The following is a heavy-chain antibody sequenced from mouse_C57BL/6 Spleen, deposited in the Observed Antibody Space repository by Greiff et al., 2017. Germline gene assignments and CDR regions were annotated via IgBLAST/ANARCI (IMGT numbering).Heavy chain of an antibody. J-gene: IGHJ2*01. V-gene: IGHV5-17*01. CDR2: ISSGSSTI. D-gene: IGHD2-4*01. Sequence: EVKLMESGGGLVKPGGSLKLSCAASGFTFSDYGMHWVRQAPEKGLEWVAYISSGSSTIYYADTVKGRFTISRDNAKNTLFLQMTSLRSEDTAMYYCARPRDYDGEIFDYWGQGTTLTVSS. CDR3: ARPRDYDGEIFDY. CDR1: GFTFSDYG.